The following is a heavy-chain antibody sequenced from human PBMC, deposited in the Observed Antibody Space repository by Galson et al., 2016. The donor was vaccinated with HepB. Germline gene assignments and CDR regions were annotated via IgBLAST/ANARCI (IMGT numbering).Heavy chain of an antibody. J-gene: IGHJ6*03. CDR3: SQTGRYSSSSGYIDV. D-gene: IGHD6-6*01. Sequence: SLRLSCAVSGFTVSSNYMSWVRQAPGKGLEWVSVIYSGGSTYYADSVKGRFTISRDNSKNTLHLQMNSLRADDTAVYYCSQTGRYSSSSGYIDVWGKGTTVTVSS. V-gene: IGHV3-53*01. CDR2: IYSGGST. CDR1: GFTVSSNY.